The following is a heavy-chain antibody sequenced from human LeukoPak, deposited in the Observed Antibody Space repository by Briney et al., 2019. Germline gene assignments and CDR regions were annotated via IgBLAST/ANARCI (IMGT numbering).Heavy chain of an antibody. CDR1: GGSISSYY. V-gene: IGHV4-59*01. Sequence: SETLSLTCTVSGGSISSYYWSWLRQPPGKGLEWIGYIYYSGSTNYNPSLKSRVTISVDTSKNQFSLKLSSVTAADTAVYYCARGGYGDYENWFDPWGQGTLVTVSS. D-gene: IGHD4-17*01. CDR2: IYYSGST. CDR3: ARGGYGDYENWFDP. J-gene: IGHJ5*02.